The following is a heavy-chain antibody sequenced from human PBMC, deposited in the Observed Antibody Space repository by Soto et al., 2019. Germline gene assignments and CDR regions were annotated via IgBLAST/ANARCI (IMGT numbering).Heavy chain of an antibody. Sequence: EVPLLESGGGLVQPGGSLRLSCAASGFTFSSYAMSWVRQAPGKGLEWVSAISGSGGSTYYADSVKGRFTISRDNSKNTLYLQMNSLRAEDTAVYYCAKDRRITMVRGERWFDPWGQGTLVTVSS. CDR2: ISGSGGST. CDR3: AKDRRITMVRGERWFDP. V-gene: IGHV3-23*01. D-gene: IGHD3-10*01. J-gene: IGHJ5*02. CDR1: GFTFSSYA.